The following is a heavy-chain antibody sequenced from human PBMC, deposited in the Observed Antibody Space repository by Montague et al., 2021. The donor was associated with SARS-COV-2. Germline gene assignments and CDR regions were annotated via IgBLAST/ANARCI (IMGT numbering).Heavy chain of an antibody. CDR2: INHSGST. V-gene: IGHV4-34*01. CDR3: ARGYQLRFLEWSSRQSTFDS. CDR1: GGSFSGYY. J-gene: IGHJ4*02. D-gene: IGHD3-3*01. Sequence: SETLSLTCAVYGGSFSGYYWSWIRQPPGKGLEWIGEINHSGSTNYNPSLKSRVTISVDTSKNQFSLKLSSVTAADTAVYYCARGYQLRFLEWSSRQSTFDSGAQGTRVTVPS.